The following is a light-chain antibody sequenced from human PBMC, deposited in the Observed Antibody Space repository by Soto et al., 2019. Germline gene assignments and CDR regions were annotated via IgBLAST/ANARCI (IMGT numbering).Light chain of an antibody. CDR2: GAS. CDR1: QSVSSN. J-gene: IGKJ4*02. V-gene: IGKV3-15*01. Sequence: EIVMTQSPATLSVSPGERATLSCRASQSVSSNLAWYQQKPGPAPRLLIYGASTRATGIPARFGGSGSGKEFPLTSGSRQSEDFGVYYCQQYNNWPPLTFGGGTKVELK. CDR3: QQYNNWPPLT.